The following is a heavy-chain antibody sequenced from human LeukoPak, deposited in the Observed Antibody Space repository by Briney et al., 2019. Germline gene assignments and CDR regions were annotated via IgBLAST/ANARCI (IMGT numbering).Heavy chain of an antibody. Sequence: GGSLRLSCAAPGFTFSSYWMHWVRQAPGKGLVWVSRINSDGGSTSYADSVKGRFTISRDNSKNTVYLQMDSLRVEDTAVYYCAKVLSGSQDYWGQGTLVTVFS. CDR2: INSDGGST. CDR1: GFTFSSYW. V-gene: IGHV3-74*01. J-gene: IGHJ4*02. D-gene: IGHD1-26*01. CDR3: AKVLSGSQDY.